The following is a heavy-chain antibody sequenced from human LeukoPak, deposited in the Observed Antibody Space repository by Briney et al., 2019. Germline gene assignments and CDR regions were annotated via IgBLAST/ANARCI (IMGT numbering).Heavy chain of an antibody. Sequence: SETLSLTCAVYGGSFSGHYWSWIRQPPGKGLEWIGEINHSGSTNYNPSLKSRVTISVDTSKNQFSLKLSSVTAADTAVYYCAREGIRYFDYWGQGTLVTVSS. D-gene: IGHD5-18*01. V-gene: IGHV4-34*01. CDR3: AREGIRYFDY. J-gene: IGHJ4*02. CDR1: GGSFSGHY. CDR2: INHSGST.